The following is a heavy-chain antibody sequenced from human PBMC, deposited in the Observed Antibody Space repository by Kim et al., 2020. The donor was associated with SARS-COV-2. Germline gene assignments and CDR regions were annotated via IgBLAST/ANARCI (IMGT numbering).Heavy chain of an antibody. V-gene: IGHV3-23*01. CDR1: GFTFSSYA. Sequence: GGSLRLSCAASGFTFSSYAMSWVRQAPGKGLEWVSAISGSGGSTYYADSVKGRFTISRDNSKNTLYLQMNSLRAEDTAVYYCAKDNGGDITMIVVAPGFDYWGQGTLVTVSS. CDR2: ISGSGGST. J-gene: IGHJ4*02. D-gene: IGHD3-22*01. CDR3: AKDNGGDITMIVVAPGFDY.